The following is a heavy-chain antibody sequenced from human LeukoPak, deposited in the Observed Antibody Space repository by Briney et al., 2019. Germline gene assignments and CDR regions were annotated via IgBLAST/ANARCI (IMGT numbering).Heavy chain of an antibody. Sequence: ASVKVSCKASGYTFTSYGISWVRQAPGQGLEWMGWISAYNGNANYAQKLQGRVTMTTDTSTSTAYMELRSLRSDDTAVYYCARDRALARPWAIWDYWGQGTLVTVSS. CDR1: GYTFTSYG. CDR3: ARDRALARPWAIWDY. J-gene: IGHJ4*02. V-gene: IGHV1-18*01. CDR2: ISAYNGNA. D-gene: IGHD3-3*01.